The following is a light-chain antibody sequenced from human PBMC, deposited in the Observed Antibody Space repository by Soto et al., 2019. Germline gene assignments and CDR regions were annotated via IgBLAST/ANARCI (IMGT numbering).Light chain of an antibody. CDR1: SSNIGAGYD. V-gene: IGLV1-40*01. J-gene: IGLJ2*01. CDR3: QSYDSSLSGLL. CDR2: GNS. Sequence: QSVLTQPPSVSGAPGQRVTISCTGSSSNIGAGYDVHWYQQLPGTVPKLLIYGNSNRPSGVPDRFSGSKSGTSASLAITGLQAEDEADYYCQSYDSSLSGLLFGGGTKLTVL.